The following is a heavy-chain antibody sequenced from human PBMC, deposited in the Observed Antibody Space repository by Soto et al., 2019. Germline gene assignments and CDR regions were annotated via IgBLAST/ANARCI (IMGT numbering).Heavy chain of an antibody. CDR2: IWYDGSNK. Sequence: GGSLRLSCAASGFTFSSYGMHWVRQAPGKGLEWVAVIWYDGSNKYYADSVKGRFTISRDNSKNTLYLQMNSLRAEDTAVYYCARDLLLGSSSVTNPPWFDPWGQGTLVTVSS. V-gene: IGHV3-33*01. J-gene: IGHJ5*02. CDR1: GFTFSSYG. D-gene: IGHD6-6*01. CDR3: ARDLLLGSSSVTNPPWFDP.